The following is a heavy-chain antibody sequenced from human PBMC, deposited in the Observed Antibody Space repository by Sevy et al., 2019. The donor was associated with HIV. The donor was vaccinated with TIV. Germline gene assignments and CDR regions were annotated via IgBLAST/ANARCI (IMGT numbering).Heavy chain of an antibody. CDR2: IHYRGST. CDR1: GGSVSSGSYY. Sequence: SETLSLTCTVSGGSVSSGSYYWSWIRQPPGKGLEWIGYIHYRGSTNYNPSLKSRVTISVDTSKNQFSLKLSSVTAADRAVYYCAREGIDTYYDFWSGYHNWFDPWGQGTLVTVSS. D-gene: IGHD3-3*01. V-gene: IGHV4-61*01. J-gene: IGHJ5*02. CDR3: AREGIDTYYDFWSGYHNWFDP.